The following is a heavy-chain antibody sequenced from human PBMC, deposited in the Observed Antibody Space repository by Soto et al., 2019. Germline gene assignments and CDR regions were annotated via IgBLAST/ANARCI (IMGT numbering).Heavy chain of an antibody. Sequence: PGGSLRLSCAASGFTFSSYAMSWVRQAPGKGLEWVSAISGSGGSTYYADSVKGRFTISRDNSKNTLYLQMNSLRAEDTAVYYCERGQQLWYSFDYWGQGTLVTVSS. J-gene: IGHJ4*02. CDR3: ERGQQLWYSFDY. CDR1: GFTFSSYA. V-gene: IGHV3-23*01. D-gene: IGHD5-18*01. CDR2: ISGSGGST.